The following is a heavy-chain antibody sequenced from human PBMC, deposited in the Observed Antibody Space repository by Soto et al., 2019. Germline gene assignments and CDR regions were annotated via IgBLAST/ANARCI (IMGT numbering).Heavy chain of an antibody. CDR3: TTWLTAHFDY. CDR1: GFTFSSYT. J-gene: IGHJ4*02. V-gene: IGHV3-23*01. Sequence: GGSLRLSCAASGFTFSSYTLNWVRRAPGKGLEWVATSSDRRTGNTHYSDSVRGRFTLSRDYSRNILFLQMDSLRADDTALYYCTTWLTAHFDYWGRGTQVTVSS. CDR2: SSDRRTGNT. D-gene: IGHD2-21*02.